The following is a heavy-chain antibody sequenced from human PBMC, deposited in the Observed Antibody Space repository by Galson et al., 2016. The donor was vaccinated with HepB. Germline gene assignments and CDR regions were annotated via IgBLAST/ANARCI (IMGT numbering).Heavy chain of an antibody. J-gene: IGHJ6*02. CDR3: ASGLIATGASYYYNVMDV. V-gene: IGHV4-59*13. Sequence: SETLSLTCSVSGASITSYFWNWIRQPPGKRLEWIGHTSYTGFAMYNPSLESRVTISVDTSNNQVSLKLTSVTTADTAVYFCASGLIATGASYYYNVMDVWGQGTTVTVS. CDR2: TSYTGFA. D-gene: IGHD1-1*01. CDR1: GASITSYF.